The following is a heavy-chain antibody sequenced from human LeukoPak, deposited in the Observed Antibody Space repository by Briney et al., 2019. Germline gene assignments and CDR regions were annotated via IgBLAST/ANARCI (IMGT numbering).Heavy chain of an antibody. Sequence: GASVKVSCQASGYTFPSYGINWVRQARSQGLEWMGLISAYNGNTNYTQKLEGRVTMTTGTSTNTAYLELRSLRCDDAAVYYCARFRAGVGEPYGDYWGQGTLVTVSS. CDR3: ARFRAGVGEPYGDY. CDR2: ISAYNGNT. V-gene: IGHV1-18*01. J-gene: IGHJ4*02. CDR1: GYTFPSYG. D-gene: IGHD3-10*01.